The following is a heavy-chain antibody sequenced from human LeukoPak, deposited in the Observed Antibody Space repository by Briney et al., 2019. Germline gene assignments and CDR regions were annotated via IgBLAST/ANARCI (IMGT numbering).Heavy chain of an antibody. J-gene: IGHJ4*02. CDR2: INPDGGST. D-gene: IGHD6-19*01. Sequence: ASVKVSCKASGYTFTRYYVHWVRQAPGQGLEWMGMINPDGGSTNYAQKFQGRVTMTRDTSTSTVYMELSSLRSEDTAVYYCARAGGSSGWSSDYWGQGTLVTVSS. V-gene: IGHV1-46*01. CDR1: GYTFTRYY. CDR3: ARAGGSSGWSSDY.